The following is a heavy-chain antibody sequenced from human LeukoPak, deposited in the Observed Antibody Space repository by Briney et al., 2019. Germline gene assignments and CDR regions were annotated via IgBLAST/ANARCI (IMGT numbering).Heavy chain of an antibody. J-gene: IGHJ6*02. CDR2: ISYDGSNK. V-gene: IGHV3-30*18. CDR1: GYTFTGYY. D-gene: IGHD4-17*01. Sequence: SCKASGYTFTGYYMHWVRQAPGKGLEWVAVISYDGSNKYYADSVKGRFTISRDNSKNTLYLQMNSLRAEDTAVYYCAKDLPTVTPFYYYYGMDVWGQGTTVTVSS. CDR3: AKDLPTVTPFYYYYGMDV.